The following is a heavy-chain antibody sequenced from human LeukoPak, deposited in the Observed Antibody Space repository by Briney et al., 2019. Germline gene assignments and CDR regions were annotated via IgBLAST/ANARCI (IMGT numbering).Heavy chain of an antibody. CDR3: ARVFDSGSQAYFYYMDV. Sequence: SETLSLTCAVSGDSISSDYWSWIRQPPGKGLEWIGYIYYSGSTNYNPSLKSRVTLSMDTSKNQFSLRLSSVTAADTAVYYCARVFDSGSQAYFYYMDVWGKGTTVTIFS. V-gene: IGHV4-59*01. J-gene: IGHJ6*03. D-gene: IGHD3-10*01. CDR2: IYYSGST. CDR1: GDSISSDY.